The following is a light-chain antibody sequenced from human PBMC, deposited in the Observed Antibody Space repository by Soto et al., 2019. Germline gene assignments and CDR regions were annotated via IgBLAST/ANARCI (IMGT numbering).Light chain of an antibody. Sequence: EIVLTQSPGTLSLSPGERATLSCRASQSVSSSYLAWYQHKPGQAPRLLLYGASSRATGIPDRFSGSGSGTDFTLTISRLEPEAFAVYYCQQYGSSPHTFGQGTKLEIK. V-gene: IGKV3-20*01. CDR1: QSVSSSY. CDR2: GAS. J-gene: IGKJ2*01. CDR3: QQYGSSPHT.